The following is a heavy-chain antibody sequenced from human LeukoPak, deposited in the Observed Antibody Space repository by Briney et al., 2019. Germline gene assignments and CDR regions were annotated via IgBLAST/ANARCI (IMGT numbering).Heavy chain of an antibody. CDR2: ISAYNGNT. D-gene: IGHD3-22*01. J-gene: IGHJ6*02. V-gene: IGHV1-18*01. Sequence: VASVKVSCKASGYTFTSYGISWVRQAPGQGLEWMGWISAYNGNTNYAQKLQGRVTMTTDTSTSTAYMELRSLRSDDTAVYYCARDYGVTMIVVVKGYYYYGMDVWGQGTTVTVSS. CDR3: ARDYGVTMIVVVKGYYYYGMDV. CDR1: GYTFTSYG.